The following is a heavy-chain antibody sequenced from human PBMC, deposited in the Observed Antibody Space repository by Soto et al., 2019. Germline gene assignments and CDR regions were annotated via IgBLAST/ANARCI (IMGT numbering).Heavy chain of an antibody. Sequence: QVQLQESGPGLVKPSGTLSLTCAVSGGSISSSNWWSWVRQPPGKGLEWIGEIYHSGSTNYNPSRKSRVTISVDKSNNQFPLKLSSVTAADTAVYYCASVRGGYYYAMDVWGQGTTVTVSS. D-gene: IGHD3-10*02. J-gene: IGHJ6*02. CDR1: GGSISSSNW. CDR3: ASVRGGYYYAMDV. CDR2: IYHSGST. V-gene: IGHV4-4*02.